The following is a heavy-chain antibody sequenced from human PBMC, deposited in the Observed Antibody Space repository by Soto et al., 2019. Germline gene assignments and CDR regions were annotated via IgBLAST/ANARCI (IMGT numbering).Heavy chain of an antibody. CDR3: ARSFYLGYCSGGSCSFYDAFDI. V-gene: IGHV1-8*01. CDR2: MNPNSGNT. D-gene: IGHD2-15*01. J-gene: IGHJ3*02. Sequence: ASVKVSCKASGYTFTSYDINWVRQATGQGLEWMGWMNPNSGNTGYAQKFQGRVTMTRNTSISTAYIDLSSLRSEDTAVYYCARSFYLGYCSGGSCSFYDAFDIWGQGTMVTVSS. CDR1: GYTFTSYD.